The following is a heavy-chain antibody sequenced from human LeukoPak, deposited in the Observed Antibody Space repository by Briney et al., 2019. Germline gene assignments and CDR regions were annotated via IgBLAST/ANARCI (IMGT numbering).Heavy chain of an antibody. Sequence: SETLSLTCNVTGGSISRSLYYSGWIRHPPANGLEWIGTIYYSGSTYYNPSLRSRVTMSVDTSNNHFSLKLSSVTAADTAVYYCARHYSGDLYYFDYWGQGTLVTVSS. D-gene: IGHD4-17*01. CDR1: GGSISRSLYY. V-gene: IGHV4-39*01. J-gene: IGHJ4*02. CDR3: ARHYSGDLYYFDY. CDR2: IYYSGST.